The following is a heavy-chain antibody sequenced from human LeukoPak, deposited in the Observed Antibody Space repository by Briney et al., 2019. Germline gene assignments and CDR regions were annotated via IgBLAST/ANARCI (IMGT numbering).Heavy chain of an antibody. CDR2: INPNSGGT. Sequence: GASVKVSCKASGYTFTGYYMHWVRQAPGQGLEWMGWINPNSGGTNYAQKFQGRVTMTRDTSISTAYMELSRLRSDDTAVFYCARINSNWYYFGYWGQGTLVTVSS. V-gene: IGHV1-2*02. CDR1: GYTFTGYY. J-gene: IGHJ4*02. CDR3: ARINSNWYYFGY. D-gene: IGHD6-13*01.